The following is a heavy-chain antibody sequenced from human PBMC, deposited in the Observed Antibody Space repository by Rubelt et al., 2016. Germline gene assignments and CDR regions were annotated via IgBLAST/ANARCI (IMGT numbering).Heavy chain of an antibody. J-gene: IGHJ5*02. CDR3: ARDRRHYYDSSGAP. CDR2: ISSSSSYI. Sequence: EVQLLESGGGLVQPGGSLRLSCAASGFTFSSYSMNWVRQAPGKGLEWVSSISSSSSYIYYADSVTGRFTISRDNGKNSLYLQMNSRGAEDTAVYYCARDRRHYYDSSGAPWGQGTLVTVSS. V-gene: IGHV3-21*01. CDR1: GFTFSSYS. D-gene: IGHD3-22*01.